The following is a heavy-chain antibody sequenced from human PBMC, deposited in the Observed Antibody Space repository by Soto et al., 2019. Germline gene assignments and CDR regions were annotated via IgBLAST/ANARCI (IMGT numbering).Heavy chain of an antibody. CDR2: IKPSDGST. J-gene: IGHJ5*02. CDR1: GYTFTTYC. Sequence: QVHLVQSGAEVKKPGASVKVSCKASGYTFTTYCIHWVRQAPGQGLEWMGIIKPSDGSTSYAQRFRGRVTMTSDTSTSTAYMQLSGLRSEDTAVYYCALLLGHINRADFWSGPLDRWGQGTPVTVSS. D-gene: IGHD3-3*01. CDR3: ALLLGHINRADFWSGPLDR. V-gene: IGHV1-46*03.